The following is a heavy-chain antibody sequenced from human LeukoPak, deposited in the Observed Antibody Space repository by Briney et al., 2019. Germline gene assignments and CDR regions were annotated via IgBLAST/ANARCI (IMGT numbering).Heavy chain of an antibody. CDR3: ARVGYYDSSGYYDY. Sequence: SETLSLTCTVSGGSISSYYWSWLRQPPGKGLEWIGYIYYSGSTNYNPSLKSRVTISVDTSKNQFSLKLSSVTAADTAVYYCARVGYYDSSGYYDYWGQGTLVTVSS. D-gene: IGHD3-22*01. CDR1: GGSISSYY. J-gene: IGHJ4*02. CDR2: IYYSGST. V-gene: IGHV4-59*01.